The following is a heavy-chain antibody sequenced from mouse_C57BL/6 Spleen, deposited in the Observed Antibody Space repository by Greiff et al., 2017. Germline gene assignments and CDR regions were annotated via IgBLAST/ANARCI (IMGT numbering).Heavy chain of an antibody. V-gene: IGHV5-4*01. CDR3: ARKGIYYGTRGAMDY. J-gene: IGHJ4*01. CDR1: GFTFSSYA. Sequence: VQLKESGGGLVKPGGSLKLSCAASGFTFSSYAMSWVRQTPEKRLEWVATISDGGSYTYYPDNVKGRFTISRDNAKNNLYLQMSHLKSEDTAMYYCARKGIYYGTRGAMDYWGQGTSVTVSS. D-gene: IGHD2-1*01. CDR2: ISDGGSYT.